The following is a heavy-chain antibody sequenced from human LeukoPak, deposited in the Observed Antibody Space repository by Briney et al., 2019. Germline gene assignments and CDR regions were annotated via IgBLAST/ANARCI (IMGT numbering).Heavy chain of an antibody. CDR2: ISYDGSNK. CDR3: ARDPYYYDSSGYLSSGFDY. V-gene: IGHV3-30*03. J-gene: IGHJ4*02. CDR1: GFTFSSYG. Sequence: PGGSLRLSCAGSGFTFSSYGMHWVRQAPGKGLEWVAVISYDGSNKYYADSVKGRFTISRDNSKNTLYLQMNSLRAEDTAVYYCARDPYYYDSSGYLSSGFDYWGQGTLVTVSS. D-gene: IGHD3-22*01.